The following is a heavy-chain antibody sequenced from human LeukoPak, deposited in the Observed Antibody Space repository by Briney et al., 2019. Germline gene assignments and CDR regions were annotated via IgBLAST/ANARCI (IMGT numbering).Heavy chain of an antibody. Sequence: PSETLSLTCAVSGGSISSSNWWSWVRQPPGKGLEWIGEIYHSGSTNYNPSLKSRVTISVDKSKNQFSLKLSSVTAADMAVYYCARDAIAAAGTGQGYYWGQGTLVTVSS. J-gene: IGHJ4*02. CDR3: ARDAIAAAGTGQGYY. CDR2: IYHSGST. CDR1: GGSISSSNW. D-gene: IGHD6-13*01. V-gene: IGHV4-4*02.